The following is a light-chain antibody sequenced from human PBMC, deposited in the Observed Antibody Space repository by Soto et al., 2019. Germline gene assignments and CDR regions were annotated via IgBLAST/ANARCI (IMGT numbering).Light chain of an antibody. J-gene: IGKJ1*01. CDR3: QQRSNWPPTWT. CDR2: DAS. V-gene: IGKV3-11*01. Sequence: EKALTQSPATLSLSPGERATLSCRASQSVSSYLAWYQQKPGQAPRLLIYDASNRATGIPARFSGSGSGTDFTLTISSLEPEDFAVYYCQQRSNWPPTWTFGQGTKVDIK. CDR1: QSVSSY.